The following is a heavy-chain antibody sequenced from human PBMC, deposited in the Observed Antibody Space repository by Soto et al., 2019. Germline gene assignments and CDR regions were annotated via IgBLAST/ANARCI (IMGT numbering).Heavy chain of an antibody. Sequence: QVQLQESGPGLVKPSQTLSLTCTVSGGSISSGDFYWSWIRQPPGKGLEWIGYIYYRGNTYYNPSLKTRVIISVDTSKNQFSLMLRSVTAADSAVYYCARVHEDTVTSYYFDYWGQGALVTVSS. CDR1: GGSISSGDFY. V-gene: IGHV4-30-4*01. CDR2: IYYRGNT. CDR3: ARVHEDTVTSYYFDY. D-gene: IGHD4-17*01. J-gene: IGHJ4*02.